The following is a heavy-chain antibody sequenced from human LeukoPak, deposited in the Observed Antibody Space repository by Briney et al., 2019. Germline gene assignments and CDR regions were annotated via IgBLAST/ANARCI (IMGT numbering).Heavy chain of an antibody. J-gene: IGHJ4*02. Sequence: GGSLRLSCAASGFKFSDFSVSWVRQAPGKGLEWVAIINQDGSESYYVDSVRGRFTISRDNVDNSLLLQMDSLRVDDTARYYCATIQYWGQGTQVTVSS. CDR2: INQDGSES. CDR3: ATIQY. V-gene: IGHV3-7*01. D-gene: IGHD2-21*01. CDR1: GFKFSDFS.